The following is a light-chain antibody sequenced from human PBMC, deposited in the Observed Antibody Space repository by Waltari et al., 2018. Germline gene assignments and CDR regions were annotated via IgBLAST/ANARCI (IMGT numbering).Light chain of an antibody. CDR2: KAS. Sequence: DIQMTQSPSNLSASVGDRVTITCRASQSISNWLAWYQQKPGKAPNLLIYKASNLKSGVPSRFSGSGSVTEFTLTINSLQPADFATYYCQQYNTYSSFGQGTKLEIK. V-gene: IGKV1-5*03. CDR1: QSISNW. CDR3: QQYNTYSS. J-gene: IGKJ2*01.